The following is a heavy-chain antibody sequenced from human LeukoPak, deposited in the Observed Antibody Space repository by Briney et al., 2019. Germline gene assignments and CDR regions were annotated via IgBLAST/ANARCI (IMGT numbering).Heavy chain of an antibody. Sequence: ASVKVSCKASGYTFTGYYMHWVRQAPGQGLEWTAWINPYSGDTKYAQKFQGRVTMTRDTSISTAYMELSRLRSDDTAVYYCARPYCNVRSCHDYFDYWGQGTLVTVSS. CDR3: ARPYCNVRSCHDYFDY. J-gene: IGHJ4*02. CDR1: GYTFTGYY. D-gene: IGHD2-15*01. CDR2: INPYSGDT. V-gene: IGHV1-2*02.